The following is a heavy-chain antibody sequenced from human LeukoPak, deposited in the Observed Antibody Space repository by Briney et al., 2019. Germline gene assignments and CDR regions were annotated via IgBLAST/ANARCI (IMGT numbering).Heavy chain of an antibody. CDR3: ARVNRPYYDFWSGTHARNYMDV. CDR1: AGSFSGYY. Sequence: PSETLSLTCAVYAGSFSGYYWSWFRQPPGKGLEWIGGINHSGSTNYNPSLKSRDTISVDTSKNQFSLRLSAVTAADTDVYYCARVNRPYYDFWSGTHARNYMDVWGKGTTVTVSS. D-gene: IGHD3-3*01. CDR2: INHSGST. J-gene: IGHJ6*03. V-gene: IGHV4-34*01.